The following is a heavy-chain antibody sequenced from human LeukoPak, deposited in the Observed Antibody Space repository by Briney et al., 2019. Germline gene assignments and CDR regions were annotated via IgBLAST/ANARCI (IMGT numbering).Heavy chain of an antibody. J-gene: IGHJ4*02. CDR2: ISGSGGST. Sequence: GGTLRLSCAASGFTFSSYGMSWVRQAPGKGLEWVSAISGSGGSTYYADSVKGRFTISRDNSKSTLYLQMNSLRAEDTAVYYCAKDLLPYYYDSSGPFDYWGQGTLVTVSS. V-gene: IGHV3-23*01. CDR3: AKDLLPYYYDSSGPFDY. D-gene: IGHD3-22*01. CDR1: GFTFSSYG.